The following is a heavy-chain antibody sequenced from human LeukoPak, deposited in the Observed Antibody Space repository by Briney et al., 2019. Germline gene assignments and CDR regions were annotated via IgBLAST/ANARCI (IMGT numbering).Heavy chain of an antibody. V-gene: IGHV1-18*01. CDR2: ISAYNGNT. CDR3: ARDNSVEDTAWWFDP. CDR1: GYTFTSYG. D-gene: IGHD4-23*01. J-gene: IGHJ5*02. Sequence: ASVNVSCKASGYTFTSYGISWVRQAPGQGLEWMGWISAYNGNTNYAQKLQGRVTMTTDTSTSTAYMELSSLRSEDTAVYYCARDNSVEDTAWWFDPWGQGTLVTVSS.